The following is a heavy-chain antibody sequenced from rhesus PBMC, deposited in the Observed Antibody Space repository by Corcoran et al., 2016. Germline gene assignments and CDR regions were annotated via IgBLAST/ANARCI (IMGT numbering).Heavy chain of an antibody. CDR1: GGAISDYYY. Sequence: QVQLQESGPGLVKPSETLSLTCAVSGGAISDYYYWSWIRQSPGKGLEWIGSLYGSTGSNYLNPSLKRRVTCSVDTSKNHFSLRLRSVTGADTAVYYWATLGGRSGWYGSDDSWGQGVLVTVSS. V-gene: IGHV4S14*01. CDR2: LYGSTGSN. CDR3: ATLGGRSGWYGSDDS. J-gene: IGHJ4*01. D-gene: IGHD6-31*01.